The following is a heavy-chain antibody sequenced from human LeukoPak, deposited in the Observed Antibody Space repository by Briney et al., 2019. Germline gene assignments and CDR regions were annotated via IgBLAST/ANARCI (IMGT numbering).Heavy chain of an antibody. CDR3: ARGKRRGYSYGRPNLDY. J-gene: IGHJ4*02. CDR1: GFTLSNYG. CDR2: TCSDERNK. Sequence: GKSLRLSCVASGFTLSNYGLHWVRQAPGGGLEWVAGTCSDERNKNYTDSVKGRFVISRDNSKNTVSLQMYSLTGEDTAVYYCARGKRRGYSYGRPNLDYWGQGTLVTVSS. V-gene: IGHV3-33*01. D-gene: IGHD5-18*01.